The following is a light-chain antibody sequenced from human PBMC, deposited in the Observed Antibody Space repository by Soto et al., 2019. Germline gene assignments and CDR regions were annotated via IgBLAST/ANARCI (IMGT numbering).Light chain of an antibody. V-gene: IGKV3D-15*01. CDR2: GAS. Sequence: IVMTQSPATLSVSPGERATLSCRASQSVSSNLAWYPQKPGQAPRLLIYGASPRATGIPAKFSGSGSGTEVTLTISILQSEDFAVYYCQQYKNWTPFTFGPGTNVDIK. CDR1: QSVSSN. CDR3: QQYKNWTPFT. J-gene: IGKJ3*01.